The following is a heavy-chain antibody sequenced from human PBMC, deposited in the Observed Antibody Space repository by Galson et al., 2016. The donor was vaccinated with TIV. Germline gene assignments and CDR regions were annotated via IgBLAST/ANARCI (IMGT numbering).Heavy chain of an antibody. D-gene: IGHD2-21*01. CDR1: GYTFISYY. J-gene: IGHJ4*02. CDR2: INAGNGKT. CDR3: ARPPYCGGDCYKYDY. Sequence: SVKVSCKASGYTFISYYMHWVRQAPGQRLEWMGWINAGNGKTKYSQKFQGRLTITRDTSASTAYMELSSLRSDDTAVYYCARPPYCGGDCYKYDYWGQGTLVTVSS. V-gene: IGHV1-3*01.